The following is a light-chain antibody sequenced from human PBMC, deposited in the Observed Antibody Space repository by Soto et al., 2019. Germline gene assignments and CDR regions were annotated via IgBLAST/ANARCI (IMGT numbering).Light chain of an antibody. CDR2: HDN. CDR3: GSWDSSLSDYV. CDR1: SSNIGGNA. V-gene: IGLV1-51*01. Sequence: QCVLAHPPSVSSAPGHKFTISCSGSSSNIGGNALSWDQQLPGTAPKLLIYHDNKRPSGIPDRFSGSTSGTSATLGITGFQTGDEADYYCGSWDSSLSDYVFGTGTKVTAL. J-gene: IGLJ1*01.